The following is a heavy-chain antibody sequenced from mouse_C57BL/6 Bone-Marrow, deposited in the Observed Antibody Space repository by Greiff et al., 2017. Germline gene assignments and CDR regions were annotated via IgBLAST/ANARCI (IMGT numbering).Heavy chain of an antibody. Sequence: QVQLQQPGAELVMPGASVKLSCKASGYTFTSYWMHWVKQRPGQGLEWIGEIDPSDSDTNYNQKFKGKSTLTVDKSSRTAFMLLSSLASEDSAVYYCARSIYNGSYVWGYWGQGTTLTVSS. CDR1: GYTFTSYW. CDR2: IDPSDSDT. D-gene: IGHD2-3*01. V-gene: IGHV1-69*01. CDR3: ARSIYNGSYVWGY. J-gene: IGHJ2*01.